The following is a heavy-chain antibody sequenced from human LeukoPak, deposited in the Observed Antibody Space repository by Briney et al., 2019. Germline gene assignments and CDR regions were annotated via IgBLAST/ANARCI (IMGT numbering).Heavy chain of an antibody. CDR1: GFIFNEFY. CDR3: AREAAMYSSSSGRPFGYYYYMDV. V-gene: IGHV3-11*04. D-gene: IGHD6-6*01. CDR2: VTTTGDPV. Sequence: GGSLRLSCSVSGFIFNEFYMSWIRQAPGKGLECVSYVTTTGDPVYYADSVKGPFTISRDNSKNTLYLQMNSLRAEDTAVYYCAREAAMYSSSSGRPFGYYYYMDVWGKGTTVTVSS. J-gene: IGHJ6*03.